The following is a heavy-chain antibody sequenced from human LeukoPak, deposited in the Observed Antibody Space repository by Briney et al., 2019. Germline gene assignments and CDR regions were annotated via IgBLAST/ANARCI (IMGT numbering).Heavy chain of an antibody. J-gene: IGHJ3*02. Sequence: SVKVSCKASGGTFSSDAITWVRQAPGQGLEWVGRIIPILGIANYAQKFQGRVTITADKSTSTAYMELSSLRSEDTAVYYCARVIAVAGIHAFDIWGQGTMVTVSS. CDR3: ARVIAVAGIHAFDI. D-gene: IGHD6-19*01. V-gene: IGHV1-69*04. CDR2: IIPILGIA. CDR1: GGTFSSDA.